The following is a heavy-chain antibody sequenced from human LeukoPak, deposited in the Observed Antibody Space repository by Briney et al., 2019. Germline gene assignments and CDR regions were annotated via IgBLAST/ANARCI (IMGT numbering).Heavy chain of an antibody. Sequence: SQTLSLTCTVSGGSVSSGSYYWSWIRQPAGKGLEWIGRIYASGNTNYNPSLKNRVTISVDTSKNQFSLKLSSVTAADAAVYYCARVFYDSSGYQVDYWGQGTLVTVSS. CDR3: ARVFYDSSGYQVDY. V-gene: IGHV4-61*02. CDR1: GGSVSSGSYY. CDR2: IYASGNT. D-gene: IGHD3-22*01. J-gene: IGHJ4*02.